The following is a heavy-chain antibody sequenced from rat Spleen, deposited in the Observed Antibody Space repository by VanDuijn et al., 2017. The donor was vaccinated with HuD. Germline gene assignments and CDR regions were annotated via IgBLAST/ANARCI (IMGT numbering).Heavy chain of an antibody. D-gene: IGHD4-5*01. J-gene: IGHJ4*01. CDR1: GFIFSDHY. Sequence: EVQLVESDGGLVQPGTSLKLSCAASGFIFSDHYAAWVRQAPTKGLEWVATINYDGISTFYRDSVKDRFTISRDNGKNILYLQIDSLKSEDTATYYCVRHGRGKISYYYVLDAWGQGASVTVSS. CDR2: INYDGIST. V-gene: IGHV5-17*01. CDR3: VRHGRGKISYYYVLDA.